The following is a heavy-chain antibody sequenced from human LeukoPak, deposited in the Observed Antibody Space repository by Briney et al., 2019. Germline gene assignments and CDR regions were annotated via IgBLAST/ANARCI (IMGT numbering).Heavy chain of an antibody. CDR2: INHSGST. CDR1: GGSFSGYY. V-gene: IGHV4-34*01. J-gene: IGHJ6*03. Sequence: SETLSLTCAVYGGSFSGYYWSWIRQPPGKGLEWIGEINHSGSTNYNPSLKSRVTISVDTSKNQFSLELSSVSAADTAVYYCARLIAAAGYYYYYMDVWGKGTTVTVSS. D-gene: IGHD6-13*01. CDR3: ARLIAAAGYYYYYMDV.